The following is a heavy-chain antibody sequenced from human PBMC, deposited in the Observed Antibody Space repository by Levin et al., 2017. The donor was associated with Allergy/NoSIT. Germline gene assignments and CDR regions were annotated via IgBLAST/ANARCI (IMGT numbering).Heavy chain of an antibody. CDR3: ARHGRDGYNYSYFDY. Sequence: SQTLSLTCTVSGGSISLYYWSWIRQPPGKGLEWIGYIDDSGSTRYNPSLKSRVSISVDRSKNQFSLKLTSVTAADTAVYYCARHGRDGYNYSYFDYWGQGTLVTVSS. J-gene: IGHJ4*02. CDR1: GGSISLYY. D-gene: IGHD5-24*01. V-gene: IGHV4-59*08. CDR2: IDDSGST.